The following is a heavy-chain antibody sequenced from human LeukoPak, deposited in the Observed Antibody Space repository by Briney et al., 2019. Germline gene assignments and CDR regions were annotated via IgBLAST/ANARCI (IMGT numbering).Heavy chain of an antibody. CDR3: ARDPKYGDLDY. J-gene: IGHJ4*02. CDR2: INSDGSST. Sequence: GGSLRLSCAAFGVAVSGYWMNWVRQAPGKGLVWVARINSDGSSTSHADSVKGRFTISRDNAKNTLYLRMNSLRVDDTAVYYCARDPKYGDLDYWGLGTLVTVSS. V-gene: IGHV3-74*01. CDR1: GVAVSGYW. D-gene: IGHD4-17*01.